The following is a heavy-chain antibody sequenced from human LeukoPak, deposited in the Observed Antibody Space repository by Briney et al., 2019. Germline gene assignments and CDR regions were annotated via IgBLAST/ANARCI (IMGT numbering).Heavy chain of an antibody. V-gene: IGHV3-11*04. Sequence: GGSLRLSCAASGFTFSDYYMSWIRQAPGKGLDWVSYISNSGNTIYYAHSVKGRFTISRDNAKNSLYLQMNSLRAEDTAVYYCAELGITMIGGVWGKGTTVTISS. CDR1: GFTFSDYY. CDR3: AELGITMIGGV. D-gene: IGHD3-10*02. J-gene: IGHJ6*04. CDR2: ISNSGNTI.